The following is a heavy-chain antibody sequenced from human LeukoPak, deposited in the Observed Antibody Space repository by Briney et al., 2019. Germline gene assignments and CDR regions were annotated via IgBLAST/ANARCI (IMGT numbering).Heavy chain of an antibody. CDR1: GYTFTSYD. CDR2: MNPNSGNT. D-gene: IGHD3-10*01. V-gene: IGHV1-8*01. Sequence: ASVKVSCKASGYTFTSYDINWVRQATGQGLEWMGWMNPNSGNTGYAQKFQGRVTMTRNTSISTAYMELSSLRSEDTAVYYCARGDDCYGSGSYLIDYWGQGTLVTVSS. CDR3: ARGDDCYGSGSYLIDY. J-gene: IGHJ4*02.